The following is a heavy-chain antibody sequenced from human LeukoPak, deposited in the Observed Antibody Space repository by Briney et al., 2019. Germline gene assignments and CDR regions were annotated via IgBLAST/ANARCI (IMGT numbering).Heavy chain of an antibody. D-gene: IGHD3-22*01. CDR3: AKDGDRKGYYSNLQH. CDR2: ISWNSGSI. CDR1: GFTFDDYA. V-gene: IGHV3-9*01. Sequence: GGSLRLSYAASGFTFDDYAMHWVRQAPGKGLEWVSGISWNSGSIDYADSVKGRFTISRDNAKNSLYLQMNSLRAEDAALYYCAKDGDRKGYYSNLQHWGQGTLVTVSS. J-gene: IGHJ1*01.